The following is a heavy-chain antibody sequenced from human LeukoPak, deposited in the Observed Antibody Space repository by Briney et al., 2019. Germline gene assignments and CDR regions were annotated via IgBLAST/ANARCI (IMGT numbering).Heavy chain of an antibody. D-gene: IGHD5-12*01. CDR3: ARRPTIVATIDDAFDI. J-gene: IGHJ3*02. Sequence: GASVKVSCKASGGTFSSYAISWVRQAPGQGLEWMGGIIPIFGTANYAQKFQGRVTITADESTSTAYVELSSLRSEDTAVYYCARRPTIVATIDDAFDIWGQGTMVTVSS. V-gene: IGHV1-69*13. CDR1: GGTFSSYA. CDR2: IIPIFGTA.